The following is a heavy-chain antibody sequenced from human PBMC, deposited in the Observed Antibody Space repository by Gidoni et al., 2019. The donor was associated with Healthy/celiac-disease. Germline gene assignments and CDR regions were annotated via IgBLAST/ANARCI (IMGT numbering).Heavy chain of an antibody. CDR1: GGTFSSYA. D-gene: IGHD2-15*01. CDR2: IIPIIGTA. Sequence: QVQLVQSGAEVKKPGSSVTVSCQPSGGTFSSYANSWVRQAPGQGLEWMGGIIPIIGTANYAQKFQGRVTITADKSTSTAYRELSSLRSEDTAVDYCATTDGSGGSCYNTLPFDYWGQGTLVTVSS. CDR3: ATTDGSGGSCYNTLPFDY. J-gene: IGHJ4*02. V-gene: IGHV1-69*06.